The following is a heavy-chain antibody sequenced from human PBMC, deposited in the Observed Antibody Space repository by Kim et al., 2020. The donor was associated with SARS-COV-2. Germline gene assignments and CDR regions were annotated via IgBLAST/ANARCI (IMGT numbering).Heavy chain of an antibody. D-gene: IGHD6-19*01. Sequence: GGSLRLSCAASGFTFSSYSMNWVRQAPGKGLEWVSSISSSSSYIYYADSVKGRFTISRDNAKNSLYLQMNSLRTEDTAVYYCARDSYSSGSIDYWGQGTLVTVSS. CDR3: ARDSYSSGSIDY. V-gene: IGHV3-21*01. CDR2: ISSSSSYI. J-gene: IGHJ4*02. CDR1: GFTFSSYS.